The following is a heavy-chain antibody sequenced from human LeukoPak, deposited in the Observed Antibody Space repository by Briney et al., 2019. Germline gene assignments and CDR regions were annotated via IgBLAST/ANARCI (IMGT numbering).Heavy chain of an antibody. D-gene: IGHD2-21*02. V-gene: IGHV1-3*01. CDR2: INAGNGNT. CDR1: GYTFTSYA. J-gene: IGHJ5*02. CDR3: ARGAAYCGGDCYPLPYNWFDP. Sequence: ASVTVSCTASGYTFTSYAMHWVRQAPGQRLEWMGWINAGNGNTKYSQKFQGRVTITRDTSASTAYMELSSLRSEDTAVYYCARGAAYCGGDCYPLPYNWFDPWGQGTLVTVSS.